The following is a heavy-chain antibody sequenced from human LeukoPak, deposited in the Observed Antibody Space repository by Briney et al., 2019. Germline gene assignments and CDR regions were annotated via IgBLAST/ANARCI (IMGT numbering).Heavy chain of an antibody. Sequence: SGGSLRLSCEVSGFTFSNYWMMWVRQAPGKGLEWVASIDEDGSETNYVDSVTGRFTVSRDHAKNSLFLQMNSLRAEDTAVYYCVRYGRRANDQLFDVWGQGTMVTVSS. D-gene: IGHD5-18*01. J-gene: IGHJ3*01. V-gene: IGHV3-7*01. CDR1: GFTFSNYW. CDR2: IDEDGSET. CDR3: VRYGRRANDQLFDV.